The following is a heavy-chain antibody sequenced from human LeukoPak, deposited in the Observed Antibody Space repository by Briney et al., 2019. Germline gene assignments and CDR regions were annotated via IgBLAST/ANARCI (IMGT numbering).Heavy chain of an antibody. J-gene: IGHJ4*02. CDR1: GGSISSSSYY. CDR3: ARDSSGYYFDY. D-gene: IGHD3-22*01. Sequence: SETLSLTCTVSGGSISSSSYYWGWIRQPPGKGLEWIGSIYYGGSTYYNPSLKSRVTISVDTSKNQFSLKLSSVTAADTAVYYCARDSSGYYFDYWGQGTLVTVSS. V-gene: IGHV4-39*07. CDR2: IYYGGST.